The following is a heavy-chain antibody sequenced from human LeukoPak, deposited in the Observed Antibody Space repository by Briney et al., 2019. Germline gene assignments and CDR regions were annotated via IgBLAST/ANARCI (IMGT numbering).Heavy chain of an antibody. Sequence: GGSLRLSCTASGFTFSTYAMHWVRQAPGKGLEWVAFIRNDGSHKSYADSVKGRFTISRANSKTTLFLQMNSLRPEDTAVYYCAKDGGWYELYYMDVWGTGTMVTVSS. CDR1: GFTFSTYA. J-gene: IGHJ6*03. CDR2: IRNDGSHK. V-gene: IGHV3-30*02. CDR3: AKDGGWYELYYMDV. D-gene: IGHD6-19*01.